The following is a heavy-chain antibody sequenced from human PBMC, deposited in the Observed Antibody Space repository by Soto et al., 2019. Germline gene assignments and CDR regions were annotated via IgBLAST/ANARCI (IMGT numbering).Heavy chain of an antibody. Sequence: GGSLRLSCAASGFTVSSKFLSWVRQAPGKGLEWVSIIYSDGSTYYADSVKGRFTISRDNSKNTLYLLMNSLRAEDTAVYYCARSSCSSTSCNPGYWGQGTLVTVSS. CDR2: IYSDGST. D-gene: IGHD2-2*01. CDR1: GFTVSSKF. V-gene: IGHV3-66*01. CDR3: ARSSCSSTSCNPGY. J-gene: IGHJ4*02.